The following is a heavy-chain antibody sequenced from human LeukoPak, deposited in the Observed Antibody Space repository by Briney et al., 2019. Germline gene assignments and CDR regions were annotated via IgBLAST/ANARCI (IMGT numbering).Heavy chain of an antibody. CDR2: ITSSGAST. J-gene: IGHJ4*02. V-gene: IGHV3-23*01. D-gene: IGHD6-13*01. CDR1: GFTFSSYA. CDR3: VKDEDLFSPTWYLFED. Sequence: GGSLRLSCAASGFTFSSYAMTWVRQAPGKGLEWVSGITSSGASTYYAASVKGRFTVSRDNSENTLYLQINNLSAEDTGTYYCVKDEDLFSPTWYLFEDWGQGTLVTVSS.